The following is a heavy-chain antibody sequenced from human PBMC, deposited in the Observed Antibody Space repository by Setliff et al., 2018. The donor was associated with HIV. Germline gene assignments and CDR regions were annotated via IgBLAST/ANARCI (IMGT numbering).Heavy chain of an antibody. D-gene: IGHD1-26*01. CDR1: GGSISSRSYY. V-gene: IGHV4-39*01. Sequence: SETLSLTCTVSGGSISSRSYYWGWIRQPPGKGPEWIGSLYYRGTTYYNPSLKSRVTISTGTSNNQFSLTLSSVTAADTAIYFCARGKGGLVGPAEFDYWGPGTLVTVSS. J-gene: IGHJ4*02. CDR2: LYYRGTT. CDR3: ARGKGGLVGPAEFDY.